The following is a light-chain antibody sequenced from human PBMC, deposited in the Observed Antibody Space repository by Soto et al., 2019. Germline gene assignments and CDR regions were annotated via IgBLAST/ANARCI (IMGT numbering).Light chain of an antibody. V-gene: IGLV1-40*01. CDR3: QSYDRSLNGSV. Sequence: QSVLTQPPSVSGAPGQRVTISCTGSSSNIGAGYDVHWYQQLPGTATKLLMYGNTNRPSGVPDRFSGSKSDTSASLAITGIQAEDEADDYGQSYDRSLNGSVFGGGTKLNVL. CDR2: GNT. CDR1: SSNIGAGYD. J-gene: IGLJ2*01.